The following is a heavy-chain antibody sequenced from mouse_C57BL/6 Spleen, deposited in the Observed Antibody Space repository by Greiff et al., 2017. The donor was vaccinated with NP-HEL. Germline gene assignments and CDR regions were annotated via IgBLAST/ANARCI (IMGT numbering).Heavy chain of an antibody. J-gene: IGHJ4*01. CDR3: ARHPYSSGYRSYAMDY. CDR1: GYTFTEYT. V-gene: IGHV1-62-2*01. D-gene: IGHD3-2*02. CDR2: FYPGSGSI. Sequence: VKLQESGAELVKPGASVKLSCKASGYTFTEYTIHWVKQRSGQGLEWIGWFYPGSGSIKYNEKFKDKATLTADKSSSTVYMELSRLTSEDSAVYFCARHPYSSGYRSYAMDYWGQGTSVTVSS.